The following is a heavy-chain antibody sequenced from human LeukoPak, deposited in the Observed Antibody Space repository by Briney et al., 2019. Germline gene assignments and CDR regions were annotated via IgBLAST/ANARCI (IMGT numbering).Heavy chain of an antibody. D-gene: IGHD6-19*01. J-gene: IGHJ4*02. V-gene: IGHV4-39*07. CDR3: ASLYISGWFSFDY. CDR2: IYYSGST. CDR1: GGSISSSSYY. Sequence: SETVSLTCTVSGGSISSSSYYWGWIRQPPGKGLEWIGSIYYSGSTYYNPSLKSRVTISVDTSKNQFSLKLSSVTAADTAVYYCASLYISGWFSFDYWGQGTLVTVSS.